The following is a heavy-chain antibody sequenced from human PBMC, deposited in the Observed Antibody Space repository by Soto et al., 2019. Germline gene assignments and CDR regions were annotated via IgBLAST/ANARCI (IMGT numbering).Heavy chain of an antibody. CDR1: GGTFSSYA. CDR2: IIPIFGTA. D-gene: IGHD4-17*01. J-gene: IGHJ1*01. CDR3: ARGGGILNTVTTSFQH. Sequence: QVQLVHSGAEVKKPGSSVKFSCKASGGTFSSYAISWVRQAPGQGLEWMGGIIPIFGTANYAQKFQGRVTITADESKSTAYMELSSLRSEDTAVYYCARGGGILNTVTTSFQHWGQGTLVTVSS. V-gene: IGHV1-69*12.